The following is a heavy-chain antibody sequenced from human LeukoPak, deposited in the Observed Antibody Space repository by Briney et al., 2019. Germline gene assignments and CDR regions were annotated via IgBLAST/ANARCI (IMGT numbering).Heavy chain of an antibody. CDR3: ARDPHIGATAGTGYFYYYYMDV. J-gene: IGHJ6*03. Sequence: PGGSLRLSCAASGFTFSDFYMNWIRQAPGKGLEWVSYISSSGSTIHYADSVKGRFTISRDNAKNSLYLQMNRLRAEDTAVYYCARDPHIGATAGTGYFYYYYMDVWGKGTTVTVSS. V-gene: IGHV3-11*01. D-gene: IGHD6-13*01. CDR2: ISSSGSTI. CDR1: GFTFSDFY.